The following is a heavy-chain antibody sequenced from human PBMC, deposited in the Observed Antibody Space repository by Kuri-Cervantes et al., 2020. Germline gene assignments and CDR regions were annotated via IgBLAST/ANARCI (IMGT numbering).Heavy chain of an antibody. CDR2: IDRRGST. CDR1: GGSFSGYY. CDR3: AREVAVARGAFDI. J-gene: IGHJ3*02. V-gene: IGHV4-34*01. Sequence: GSLRLSCAVYGGSFSGYYWSWIRQPPGKGLEWIGEIDRRGSTNYNPPLKSRVTASVDTSKNQFSLRLSSVTAADTAVYYCAREVAVARGAFDIWGQGTMVTVSS. D-gene: IGHD6-19*01.